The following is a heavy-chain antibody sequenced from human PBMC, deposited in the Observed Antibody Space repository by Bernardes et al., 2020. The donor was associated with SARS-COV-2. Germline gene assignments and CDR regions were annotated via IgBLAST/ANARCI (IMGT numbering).Heavy chain of an antibody. V-gene: IGHV1-18*01. CDR3: ARGPPVYDILTGTFDY. D-gene: IGHD3-9*01. CDR1: GYTFTSYG. J-gene: IGHJ4*02. Sequence: AGVKVSCKASGYTFTSYGISWVRQAPGQGLEWMGWISAYNGNTNYAQKLQGRVTMTTDTSTSTAYMELRSLRSDDTAVYYCARGPPVYDILTGTFDYWGQGTLVTVSS. CDR2: ISAYNGNT.